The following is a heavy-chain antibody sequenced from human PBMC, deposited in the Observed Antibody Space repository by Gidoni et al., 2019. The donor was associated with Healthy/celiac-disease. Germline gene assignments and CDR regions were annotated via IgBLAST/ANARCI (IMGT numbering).Heavy chain of an antibody. CDR2: LIPIFGPA. V-gene: IGHV1-69*01. J-gene: IGHJ6*02. CDR1: GGTFSSYA. CDR3: ASNRGVEVVITINYYYGMDV. Sequence: QVQLVQSGAEVKKPGSSVKVSCRAPGGTFSSYAIRGVRQAPGQGLEWMRGLIPIFGPANYAQKFQGRVTITADESTSTAYMKLSSLRSEDTAVYYWASNRGVEVVITINYYYGMDVWGQGTTVTVSS. D-gene: IGHD3-22*01.